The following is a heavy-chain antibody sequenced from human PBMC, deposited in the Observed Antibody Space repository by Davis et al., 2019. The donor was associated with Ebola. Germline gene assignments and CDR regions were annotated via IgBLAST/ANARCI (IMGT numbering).Heavy chain of an antibody. D-gene: IGHD1-26*01. CDR1: GFTFSSYS. Sequence: GESLKISCAASGFTFSSYSMNWVRQAPGKGLEWVSSISSSSSYIYYADSVKGRFTISRDNAKNSLYLQMNSLRAEDTALYHCARERIVGATTAFDIWGQGTMVTVSS. CDR2: ISSSSSYI. V-gene: IGHV3-21*04. J-gene: IGHJ3*02. CDR3: ARERIVGATTAFDI.